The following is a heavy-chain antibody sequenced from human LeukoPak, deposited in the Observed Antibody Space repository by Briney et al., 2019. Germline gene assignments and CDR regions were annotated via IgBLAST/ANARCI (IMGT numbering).Heavy chain of an antibody. D-gene: IGHD2-21*02. CDR3: ARACGGDCYLSDY. V-gene: IGHV3-21*01. CDR1: GFTFSSYS. J-gene: IGHJ4*02. Sequence: GGSLRLSCAASGFTFSSYSMTWVRQAPGKGLEWVSSISTSSSYIYYADSVKGRFTISRDNAKNSLYLQMNSLRAEDTAVYYCARACGGDCYLSDYWGQGTLVTVSS. CDR2: ISTSSSYI.